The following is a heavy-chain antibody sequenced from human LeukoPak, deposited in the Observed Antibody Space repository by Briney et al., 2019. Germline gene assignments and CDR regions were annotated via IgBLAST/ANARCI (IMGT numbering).Heavy chain of an antibody. CDR1: GGTFSSYT. CDR2: ITPILGIA. Sequence: SVKVSCKASGGTFSSYTISWVRQAPGQGLEWMGRITPILGIANYAQKFQGRVTITADKSTSTAYMELSSLRSEDTAVYYCARDENSGDDYWGQGTLVTVSS. J-gene: IGHJ4*02. CDR3: ARDENSGDDY. V-gene: IGHV1-69*04. D-gene: IGHD3-10*01.